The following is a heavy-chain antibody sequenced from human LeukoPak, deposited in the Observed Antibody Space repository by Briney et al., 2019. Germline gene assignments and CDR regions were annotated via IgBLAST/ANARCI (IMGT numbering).Heavy chain of an antibody. J-gene: IGHJ2*01. CDR3: AKARGLKWGYFDL. CDR1: GFNFNNYG. Sequence: GGSLRLSCVASGFNFNNYGMHWVRQAPGKGLHWVAFLAYDGSNEYYADSVKGRFTISRDNARSTLYLQMNSLRPEDTAVYYCAKARGLKWGYFDLWGRGTPVTVSS. CDR2: LAYDGSNE. V-gene: IGHV3-30*02. D-gene: IGHD7-27*01.